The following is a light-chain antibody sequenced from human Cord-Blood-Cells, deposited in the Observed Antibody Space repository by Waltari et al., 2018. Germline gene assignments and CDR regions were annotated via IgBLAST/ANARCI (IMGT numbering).Light chain of an antibody. J-gene: IGKJ2*01. Sequence: AIRITQSPSSLSASTGDRVTITCRASLGISSYLAWYQQKPGKAPKLLIYAASTLQSGVPSRFSGSGSGTDFTLTISCLQSEDFATYYCQQYYSYPYTVGQGTKLEIK. CDR2: AAS. V-gene: IGKV1-8*01. CDR1: LGISSY. CDR3: QQYYSYPYT.